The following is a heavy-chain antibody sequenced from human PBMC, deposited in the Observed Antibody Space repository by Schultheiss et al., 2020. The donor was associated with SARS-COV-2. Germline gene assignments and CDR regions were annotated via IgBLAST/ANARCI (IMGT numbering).Heavy chain of an antibody. D-gene: IGHD6-13*01. Sequence: SETLSLTCTVSGGSISSGGYYWSWIRQPPGKGLEWIGYIYYSGSTNYNPSLKSRVTISVDTSKNQFSLKLSSVTAADTAVYYCARLSLKQLVPFFDYWGQGTLVTVSS. V-gene: IGHV4-61*08. CDR1: GGSISSGGYY. CDR3: ARLSLKQLVPFFDY. J-gene: IGHJ4*02. CDR2: IYYSGST.